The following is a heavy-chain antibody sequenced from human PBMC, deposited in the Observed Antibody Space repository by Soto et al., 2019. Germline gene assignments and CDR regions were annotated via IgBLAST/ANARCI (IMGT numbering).Heavy chain of an antibody. CDR2: IYWDDDK. Sequence: TLSLTCIVSGGSISSGNHFWSWIRQPPGKALEWLALIYWDDDKRYSPSLKSRLTITKDTSKNQVVLTMTNMDPVDTATYYCAHSARWSLFDCCGQGTLVTVS. J-gene: IGHJ4*02. CDR3: AHSARWSLFDC. V-gene: IGHV2-5*08. CDR1: GGSISSGNHF. D-gene: IGHD2-15*01.